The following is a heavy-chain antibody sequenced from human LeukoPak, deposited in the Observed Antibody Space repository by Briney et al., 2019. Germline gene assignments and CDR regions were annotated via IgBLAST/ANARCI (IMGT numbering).Heavy chain of an antibody. CDR2: INPSGGST. J-gene: IGHJ4*02. V-gene: IGHV1-46*01. CDR1: GYTFTSYY. Sequence: ASVKVSCKASGYTFTSYYTHWVRQAPGQGLEWMGIINPSGGSTSYAQKFQGRVTMTRDTSTSTVYMELSSLRSEDTAVYYCAGWYYDILTGYSSDYWGQGTLVTVSS. CDR3: AGWYYDILTGYSSDY. D-gene: IGHD3-9*01.